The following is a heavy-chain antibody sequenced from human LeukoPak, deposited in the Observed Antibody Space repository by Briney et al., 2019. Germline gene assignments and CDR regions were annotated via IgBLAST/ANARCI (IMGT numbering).Heavy chain of an antibody. CDR2: INPSGGST. CDR1: GYTFTSYY. Sequence: GASVKVSCKASGYTFTSYYMHWVRQAPGQGLEWMGIINPSGGSTSYAQKFQGRVTMTRDTSTSTVYMELSSLRSEDTAVYYCARDKYVWGSYPSGWFDPWGQGTLVTVSS. V-gene: IGHV1-46*01. CDR3: ARDKYVWGSYPSGWFDP. D-gene: IGHD3-16*02. J-gene: IGHJ5*02.